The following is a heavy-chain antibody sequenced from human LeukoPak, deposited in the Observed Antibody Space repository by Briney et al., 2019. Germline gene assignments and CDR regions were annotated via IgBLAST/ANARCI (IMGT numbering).Heavy chain of an antibody. CDR3: ARSERGLGYCSSTSCYAFDY. J-gene: IGHJ4*02. CDR1: GFTFSSYS. CDR2: ISSSSSYI. V-gene: IGHV3-21*01. D-gene: IGHD2-2*01. Sequence: GGSLRLSCAASGFTFSSYSMNWVRQAPGKGLEWVSSISSSSSYIYYADSVKGRFTISRDNAKNSLYLQMNSLRAEDTAVYYCARSERGLGYCSSTSCYAFDYWGQGTLVTVSS.